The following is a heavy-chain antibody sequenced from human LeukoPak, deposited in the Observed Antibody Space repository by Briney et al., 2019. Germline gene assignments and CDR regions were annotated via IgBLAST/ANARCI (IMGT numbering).Heavy chain of an antibody. CDR1: GGSISSYY. V-gene: IGHV4-59*12. D-gene: IGHD3-22*01. CDR3: ARDEPDSSGYYAY. CDR2: IYYSGST. J-gene: IGHJ4*02. Sequence: PSETLSLTCTVSGGSISSYYWSWIRQPPGKGLEWIGYIYYSGSTYYNPSLKSRVTISVDTSKNQFSLKLNSVTAADTAVYYCARDEPDSSGYYAYWGQGTLVTVSS.